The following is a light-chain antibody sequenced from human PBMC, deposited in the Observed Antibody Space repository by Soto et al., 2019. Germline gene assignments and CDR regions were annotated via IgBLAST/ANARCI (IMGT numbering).Light chain of an antibody. CDR2: EVS. J-gene: IGKJ1*01. CDR3: MQSKHIPRT. Sequence: IVMTQTPLSLSVTPGQTAYISCRSSQMLLPASGNTYWYWYLQRPGQTPNLLIYEVSKRLSGVPARFSGSGSGTDFTLTISRVEPEDFAVYYCMQSKHIPRTFGQGTKVETK. V-gene: IGKV2D-29*01. CDR1: QMLLPASGNTY.